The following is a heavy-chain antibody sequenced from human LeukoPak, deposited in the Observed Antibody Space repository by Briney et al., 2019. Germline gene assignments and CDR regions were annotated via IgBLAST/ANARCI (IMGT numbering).Heavy chain of an antibody. V-gene: IGHV3-23*01. D-gene: IGHD1-26*01. CDR3: AKGGKWDVTPFDY. CDR1: GFTVSSNF. Sequence: GGSLRLSCAASGFTVSSNFMTWVRQAPGKGLEWVSTISGGGGSTYYADSVKGRFTISRDNSKNTLYLQVNSLRAEDTAVYYCAKGGKWDVTPFDYWGQGTLVTVSS. CDR2: ISGGGGST. J-gene: IGHJ4*02.